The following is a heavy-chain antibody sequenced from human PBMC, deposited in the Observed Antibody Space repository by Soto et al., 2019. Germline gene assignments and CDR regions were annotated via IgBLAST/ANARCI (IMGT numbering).Heavy chain of an antibody. J-gene: IGHJ4*02. CDR1: GYTFNSYA. V-gene: IGHV1-3*01. D-gene: IGHD2-15*01. CDR3: ARGPGGPDGPGDY. Sequence: ASLTVCCKSSGYTFNSYAMHCVRQAPEQRLEWMGWINAGNGNTKYSQKFRGRVTITRDTSASTAYMELSSLRSEDTAVYYCARGPGGPDGPGDYWGQGTLVTSPQ. CDR2: INAGNGNT.